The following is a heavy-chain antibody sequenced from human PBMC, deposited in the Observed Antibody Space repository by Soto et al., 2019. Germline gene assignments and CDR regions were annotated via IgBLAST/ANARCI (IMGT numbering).Heavy chain of an antibody. D-gene: IGHD3-10*01. CDR2: INPNSGNI. Sequence: ASVKVSCKACGSTFTSYDINWVRQATGHGLEWMGWINPNSGNIDYAQKFQGRVTMTRDTAIRTAYMEVSRLRSDDTAVYYCARGRASGSYYLLDYWGQGTLVTVSS. J-gene: IGHJ4*02. CDR3: ARGRASGSYYLLDY. V-gene: IGHV1-8*01. CDR1: GSTFTSYD.